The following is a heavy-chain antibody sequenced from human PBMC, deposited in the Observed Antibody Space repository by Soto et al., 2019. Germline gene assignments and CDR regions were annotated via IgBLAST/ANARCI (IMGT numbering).Heavy chain of an antibody. D-gene: IGHD7-27*01. CDR3: ARVPWGDVGVYYYGMDV. V-gene: IGHV3-33*01. CDR2: IWYDGSNK. CDR1: GFTFSSYG. Sequence: QVQLVESGGGVVQPGRSLRLSCAASGFTFSSYGMHWVRQAPGKGLEWVAVIWYDGSNKYYADSVKGRFTISRDNSKNTLYLQMNSLRAEDTAVYYCARVPWGDVGVYYYGMDVWGQGTTVTVSS. J-gene: IGHJ6*02.